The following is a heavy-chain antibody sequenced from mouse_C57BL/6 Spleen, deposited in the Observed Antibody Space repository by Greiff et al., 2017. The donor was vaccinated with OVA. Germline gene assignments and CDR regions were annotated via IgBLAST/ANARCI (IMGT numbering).Heavy chain of an antibody. CDR3: TTYDGWGVMDY. V-gene: IGHV14-4*01. D-gene: IGHD2-3*01. J-gene: IGHJ4*01. CDR2: IDPENGDT. Sequence: VQLQQSGAELVRPGASVKLSCTASGFNIKDDYMHWVKQRPEQGLEWIGWIDPENGDTEYASKFQGKATITADTSSNTAYLQLSSLTSEDTAVYYFTTYDGWGVMDYWCQGTSVTGSS. CDR1: GFNIKDDY.